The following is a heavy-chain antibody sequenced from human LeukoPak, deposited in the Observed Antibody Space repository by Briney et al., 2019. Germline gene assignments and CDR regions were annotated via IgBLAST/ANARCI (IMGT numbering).Heavy chain of an antibody. CDR2: IYYSGST. CDR1: GGSISSYY. Sequence: SETLSLTCTVSGGSISSYYWSWIRQPPGKGLEWIGYIYYSGSTNYNPSLKSRVTISVDTSKNQFSLKLSPVTAADTAVYYCARGLRSSDAVDLGDAFDIWGQGTMVTVSS. D-gene: IGHD4-23*01. V-gene: IGHV4-59*12. CDR3: ARGLRSSDAVDLGDAFDI. J-gene: IGHJ3*02.